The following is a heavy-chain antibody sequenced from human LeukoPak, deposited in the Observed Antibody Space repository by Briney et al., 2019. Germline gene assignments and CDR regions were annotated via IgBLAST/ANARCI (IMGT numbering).Heavy chain of an antibody. CDR2: IIPIFGTA. D-gene: IGHD3-16*01. J-gene: IGHJ4*02. Sequence: GASVKVSCKASGGTFSSYAISWVRQAPGQGLEWIGGIIPIFGTANYAQKFQGRVTITADESTSTAYMELSSLRSEDTAVYYCARVVCDRLSFRFDYWGQGTLVTASS. CDR3: ARVVCDRLSFRFDY. V-gene: IGHV1-69*13. CDR1: GGTFSSYA.